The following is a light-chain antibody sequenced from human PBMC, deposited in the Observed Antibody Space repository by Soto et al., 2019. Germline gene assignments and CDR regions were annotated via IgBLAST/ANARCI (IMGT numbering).Light chain of an antibody. CDR1: QSISSW. J-gene: IGKJ1*01. CDR3: QQYNSYSS. V-gene: IGKV1-5*03. CDR2: KAS. Sequence: DLQMTQSPSTLSAPVGDTVTITCRASQSISSWLAWYQQKPGKAPKLLVYKASSLEGGVPSRFSGSGSGTEFTLTISSLQPDDFATYYCQQYNSYSSFGQGTKVDIK.